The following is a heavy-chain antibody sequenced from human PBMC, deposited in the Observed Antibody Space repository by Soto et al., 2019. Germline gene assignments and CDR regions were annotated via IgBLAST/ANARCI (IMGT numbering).Heavy chain of an antibody. D-gene: IGHD3-3*01. CDR1: WFSPHNNGMC. J-gene: IGHJ5*02. V-gene: IGHV2-70*11. CDR3: ARTPYYDFWSGYPGAFDP. CDR2: IDWDDDK. Sequence: SGPKLVNPTQTLTLNCTSSWFSPHNNGMCVRWIRQPPGNALEWLARIDWDDDKYYSTSLKTRLTISKDTSKNQVVLTMTNMDPVDTATYYCARTPYYDFWSGYPGAFDPWGQGTLVTVSS.